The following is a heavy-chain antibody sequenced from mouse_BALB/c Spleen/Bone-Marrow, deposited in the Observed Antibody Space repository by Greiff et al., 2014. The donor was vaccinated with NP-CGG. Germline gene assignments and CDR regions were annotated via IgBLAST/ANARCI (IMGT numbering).Heavy chain of an antibody. Sequence: VQLQQSGAELARPGASVKLSCKASGYTFTSYWMQWVKQRPGQGLEWIGAIYPGDGDTRYTQKFKGKATLTADKSSSTAYMQPSSLASEDSAVYYCASYYDYDGRGYWGQGTTLTVSS. CDR2: IYPGDGDT. CDR3: ASYYDYDGRGY. V-gene: IGHV1-87*01. CDR1: GYTFTSYW. J-gene: IGHJ2*01. D-gene: IGHD2-4*01.